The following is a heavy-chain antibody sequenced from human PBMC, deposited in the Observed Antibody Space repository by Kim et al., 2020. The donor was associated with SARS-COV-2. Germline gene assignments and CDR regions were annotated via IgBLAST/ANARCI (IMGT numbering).Heavy chain of an antibody. V-gene: IGHV4-34*01. CDR1: GGSFSGYY. CDR3: ARGRYSSSWYRPSGRYYGMDA. Sequence: SETLSLTCTVYGGSFSGYYWSWIRQPPGQGLEWVGEINHSGSTNYNPSLKSRVTISVDTSTNQSSLKLSSVTAADTAVYYCARGRYSSSWYRPSGRYYGMDAWGQGTTFTVS. J-gene: IGHJ6*02. CDR2: INHSGST. D-gene: IGHD6-13*01.